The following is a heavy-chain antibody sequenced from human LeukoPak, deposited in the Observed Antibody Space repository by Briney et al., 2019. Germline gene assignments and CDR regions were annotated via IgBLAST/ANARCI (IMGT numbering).Heavy chain of an antibody. CDR3: AREHYGGNSGRFDY. CDR2: IIPIFGTA. J-gene: IGHJ4*02. D-gene: IGHD4-23*01. CDR1: GGTFSSYA. V-gene: IGHV1-69*05. Sequence: SVKVSCKASGGTFSSYAISWVRQAPGQGLEWMGGIIPIFGTANYAQKFQGRVTITTDESTSTAYMELSSLRSEDTAVYYCAREHYGGNSGRFDYWGQGTLVTVSS.